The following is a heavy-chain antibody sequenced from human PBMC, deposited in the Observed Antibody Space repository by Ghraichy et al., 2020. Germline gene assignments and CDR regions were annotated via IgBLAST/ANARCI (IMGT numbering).Heavy chain of an antibody. J-gene: IGHJ4*02. D-gene: IGHD4-11*01. Sequence: SETLSLTCAVYGGSFSGYYWSWIRQPPGKGLEWIGEINHSGSTNYNPSLKSRVTISVDTSKNQFSLKLSSVTAADTAVYYCAREGTVTTKYYFDYWGQGTLVTVSS. V-gene: IGHV4-34*01. CDR2: INHSGST. CDR3: AREGTVTTKYYFDY. CDR1: GGSFSGYY.